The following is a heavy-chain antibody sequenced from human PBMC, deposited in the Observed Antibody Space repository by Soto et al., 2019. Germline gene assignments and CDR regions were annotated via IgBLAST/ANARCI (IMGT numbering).Heavy chain of an antibody. V-gene: IGHV3-30*18. Sequence: QPGGSLRLSCAASGFTFSSYGMHWVRQAPGKGLEWVAVISYDGSNKYYADSVKGRFTISRDNSKNTLYLQMNSLRAEDTAVYYCAKGEVGYYDSSGYFATAMYYFDYWGQGTLVTVSS. CDR1: GFTFSSYG. D-gene: IGHD3-22*01. CDR3: AKGEVGYYDSSGYFATAMYYFDY. J-gene: IGHJ4*02. CDR2: ISYDGSNK.